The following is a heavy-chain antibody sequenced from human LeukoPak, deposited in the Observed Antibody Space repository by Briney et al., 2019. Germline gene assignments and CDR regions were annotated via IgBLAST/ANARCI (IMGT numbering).Heavy chain of an antibody. J-gene: IGHJ4*02. V-gene: IGHV3-23*01. D-gene: IGHD1-26*01. CDR1: GFSFSSYA. CDR3: VKRRSGSPSDFDY. CDR2: ISGNGVDT. Sequence: GGSLRLSCAASGFSFSSYAMSWVRQAPGKGLEWVSSISGNGVDTYYADSVKGRFTISRDNSKNMLYLQMNSLRAEETAIYYCVKRRSGSPSDFDYWGQGTLVTVSS.